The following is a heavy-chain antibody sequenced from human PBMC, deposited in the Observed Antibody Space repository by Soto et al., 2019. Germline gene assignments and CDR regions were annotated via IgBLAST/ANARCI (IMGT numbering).Heavy chain of an antibody. J-gene: IGHJ2*01. Sequence: EVQVLESGGGLVQPGGSLRLSCAGSGFTFINYAMNWVRQARGKGLEWVSSIRGGGDAAFFPDSVRGRFTISRDNSKNTVSLQMNSLGVDDTAVYYCARKILGSPTRKNYWYFALWGRGTLVTVSS. D-gene: IGHD7-27*01. V-gene: IGHV3-23*01. CDR3: ARKILGSPTRKNYWYFAL. CDR1: GFTFINYA. CDR2: IRGGGDAA.